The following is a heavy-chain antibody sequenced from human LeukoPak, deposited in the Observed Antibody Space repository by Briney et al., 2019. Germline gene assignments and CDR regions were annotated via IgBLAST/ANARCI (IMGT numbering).Heavy chain of an antibody. J-gene: IGHJ4*02. CDR2: INPNSGGT. D-gene: IGHD6-13*01. CDR1: GYTFTSYG. V-gene: IGHV1-2*02. Sequence: ASVKVSCKASGYTFTSYGISWVRQAPGQGLEWMGWINPNSGGTNYAQKFQGRVTMTRDTSISTAYMELSRLRSDDTAVYYCASLSGAAAGRGVDYWGQGTLVTVSS. CDR3: ASLSGAAAGRGVDY.